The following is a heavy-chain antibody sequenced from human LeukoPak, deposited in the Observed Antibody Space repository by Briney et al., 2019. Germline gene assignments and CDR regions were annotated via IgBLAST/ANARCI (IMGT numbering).Heavy chain of an antibody. CDR3: AKDRSNSWSLDI. CDR2: ISYDGSNK. V-gene: IGHV3-30*18. CDR1: GFTFSSSG. J-gene: IGHJ3*02. Sequence: GRSLRLSCAASGFTFSSSGMHWVRQAPGKGLEWVAVISYDGSNKYYAESVKGRFTNSRDNSKNTLYLQMNSLRPEDTAVYHCAKDRSNSWSLDIWGQGTMVTVSS. D-gene: IGHD6-13*01.